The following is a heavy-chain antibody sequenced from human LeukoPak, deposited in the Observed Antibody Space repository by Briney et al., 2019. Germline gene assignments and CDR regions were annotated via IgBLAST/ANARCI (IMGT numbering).Heavy chain of an antibody. D-gene: IGHD1-1*01. J-gene: IGHJ6*03. CDR1: GFTFSAYW. Sequence: GGSLRLSCAASGFTFSAYWMSWVRQAPGKGLEWVANIKQDGSDKYYVDSVKGRFTISRDNSKNTLYLQMNSLRAEDTAVYYCAKDSHWNDTYYYMDVWGKGTTVTVSS. CDR2: IKQDGSDK. V-gene: IGHV3-7*03. CDR3: AKDSHWNDTYYYMDV.